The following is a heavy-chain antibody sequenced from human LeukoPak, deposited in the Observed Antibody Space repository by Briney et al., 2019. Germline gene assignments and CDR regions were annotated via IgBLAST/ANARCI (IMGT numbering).Heavy chain of an antibody. Sequence: GGTLRLSCAASGFTFSNTWMNWVRQAPGKGLEWVGHIRRKSDGGTTDYAAPVKGRFTIARDDSKNTLYLQMNSLKTEDTAVYFCVTSPFDPWGQGTLVTVSS. J-gene: IGHJ5*02. CDR2: IRRKSDGGTT. V-gene: IGHV3-15*01. CDR1: GFTFSNTW. CDR3: VTSPFDP.